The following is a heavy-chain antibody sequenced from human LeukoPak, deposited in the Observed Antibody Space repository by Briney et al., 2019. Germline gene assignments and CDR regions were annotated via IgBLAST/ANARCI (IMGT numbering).Heavy chain of an antibody. CDR2: INWSGGST. V-gene: IGHV3-20*04. Sequence: GGSLRLSCAASGFTFDDYGMSWVRQAPGKGLEWVSGINWSGGSTGYADSVKGRFTISRDNAKNSLYLQMNSLRAEDTALYYCARGVGYGGNAVNDYWGQGTLVTVSS. J-gene: IGHJ4*02. CDR3: ARGVGYGGNAVNDY. CDR1: GFTFDDYG. D-gene: IGHD4-23*01.